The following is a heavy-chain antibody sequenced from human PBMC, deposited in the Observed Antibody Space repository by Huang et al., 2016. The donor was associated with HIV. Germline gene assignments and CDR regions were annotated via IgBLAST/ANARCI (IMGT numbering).Heavy chain of an antibody. D-gene: IGHD3-22*01. CDR3: ARTEMEYYYGSSGYYPDY. CDR1: GFDFSNYS. J-gene: IGHJ4*02. V-gene: IGHV3-48*01. Sequence: EVQLVESGGALVQPGGSLKLSCVVSGFDFSNYSNNWVRQAPGKGLEWVSYISGTSSKIDYAEAVKGRFTISRDNAKNSVFLQMRILRAENTALYYCARTEMEYYYGSSGYYPDYWGQGTQVTVSS. CDR2: ISGTSSKI.